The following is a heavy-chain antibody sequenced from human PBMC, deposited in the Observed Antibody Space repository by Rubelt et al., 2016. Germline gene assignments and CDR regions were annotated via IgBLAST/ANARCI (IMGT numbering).Heavy chain of an antibody. J-gene: IGHJ4*02. CDR2: INSDGSTT. D-gene: IGHD3-10*01. V-gene: IGHV3-74*01. CDR3: AKGGYASGSFNYFDY. Sequence: GKGLVWVSRINSDGSTTSYADSVKGRFTISRDNSKNTQFLQMDSLRAEDTAVYYCAKGGYASGSFNYFDYWGQGILVTVSP.